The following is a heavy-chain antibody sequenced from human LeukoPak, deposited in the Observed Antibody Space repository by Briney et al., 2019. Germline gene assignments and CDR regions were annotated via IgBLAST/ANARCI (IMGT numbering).Heavy chain of an antibody. CDR1: GFTFSNYG. CDR3: ALQGSPQPNYYYYYMDV. V-gene: IGHV3-30*02. D-gene: IGHD5-24*01. CDR2: IKYDGSNE. J-gene: IGHJ6*03. Sequence: GGSLRLSCAASGFTFSNYGLHWVRQAPGKGLEWVAFIKYDGSNEYYADSVKGRFTISRDNSKNTLYLQVNSLRAEDTAVYYCALQGSPQPNYYYYYMDVWGNGTTVTVSS.